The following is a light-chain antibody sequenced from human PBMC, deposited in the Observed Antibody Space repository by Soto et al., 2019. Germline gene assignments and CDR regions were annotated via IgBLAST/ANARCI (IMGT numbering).Light chain of an antibody. CDR1: QIVSRA. CDR3: KQYHSWPSRYT. J-gene: IGKJ2*01. CDR2: DSS. V-gene: IGKV3-15*01. Sequence: IVLNQSPATLSGSPGESATLSCRASQIVSRALAWYKLVPGQAPRLLNYDSSTRATGVPARFSGSGSGKRFTLTISSLQSEEFGVYYWKQYHSWPSRYTPSKGTKLQI.